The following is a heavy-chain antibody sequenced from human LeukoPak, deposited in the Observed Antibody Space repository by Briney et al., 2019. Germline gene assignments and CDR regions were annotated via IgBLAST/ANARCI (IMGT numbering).Heavy chain of an antibody. J-gene: IGHJ3*02. CDR3: ARARATPGLDAFDI. V-gene: IGHV3-21*01. CDR2: ISSSSSYI. CDR1: GFTFSSYS. Sequence: GGSLGLSCAASGFTFSSYSMNWVRQAPGKGLEWVSSISSSSSYIYYADSVKGRFTISRDNAKNSLYLQMNSLRAEDTAVYYCARARATPGLDAFDIWGQGTLVTVSS.